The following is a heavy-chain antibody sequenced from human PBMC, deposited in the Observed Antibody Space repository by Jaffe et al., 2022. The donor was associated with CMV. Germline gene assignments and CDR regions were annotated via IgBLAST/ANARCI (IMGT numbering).Heavy chain of an antibody. CDR2: IKSKSDGAAT. CDR3: VTEGLYDSYSEYPYYFDF. CDR1: GFTFSHAW. D-gene: IGHD3-3*01. J-gene: IGHJ4*02. Sequence: EVQLVESGGGLVKPGGSLTLSCVASGFTFSHAWMGWVRQAPGQGLEWVGRIKSKSDGAATDYAAPVKGRFSISRDDSENTVYLQMNSLKTEDTAVYFCVTEGLYDSYSEYPYYFDFWGQGILVTVSS. V-gene: IGHV3-15*01.